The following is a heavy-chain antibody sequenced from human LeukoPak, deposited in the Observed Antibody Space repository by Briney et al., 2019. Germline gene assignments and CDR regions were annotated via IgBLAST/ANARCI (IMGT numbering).Heavy chain of an antibody. Sequence: PGGSLRLSCAASGFTFSSYWMSWVRQAPGKGLEWVANIKQDGSEKYYVDSVKGRFTISRDNAKNSLYLQMNSLRAEDTAVYYCATSGSYYRIGYDFDYWGQGTLVTVSS. CDR2: IKQDGSEK. V-gene: IGHV3-7*01. CDR1: GFTFSSYW. D-gene: IGHD1-26*01. CDR3: ATSGSYYRIGYDFDY. J-gene: IGHJ4*02.